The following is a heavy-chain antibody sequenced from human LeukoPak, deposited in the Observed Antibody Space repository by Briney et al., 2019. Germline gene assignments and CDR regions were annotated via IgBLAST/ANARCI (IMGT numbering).Heavy chain of an antibody. CDR2: IKSKTDGGKT. J-gene: IGHJ5*02. CDR3: TTARLYYYDSSGYFPRWFDP. D-gene: IGHD3-22*01. CDR1: GITFSNAW. V-gene: IGHV3-15*01. Sequence: GGSLRLSCAASGITFSNAWMSWVRQAPGKGLEWVGRIKSKTDGGKTDYAGPVKGRFTISRDDSKNMLYLQMNSLKTVDTAVYYCTTARLYYYDSSGYFPRWFDPWGQGTLVTVSS.